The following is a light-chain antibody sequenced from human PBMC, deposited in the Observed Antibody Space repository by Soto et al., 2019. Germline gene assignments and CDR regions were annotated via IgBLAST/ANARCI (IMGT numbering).Light chain of an antibody. CDR1: QNVARSN. Sequence: EIVLTQSPDTLSLSPGERAPLSCRATQNVARSNLAWYQHRPGQAPRLLISGASTRAADTPDRFSGSGSGAQCTLTISRLEPEDFAVYYCHQYGSSPPYSFGKGTRLEI. J-gene: IGKJ2*03. V-gene: IGKV3-20*01. CDR2: GAS. CDR3: HQYGSSPPYS.